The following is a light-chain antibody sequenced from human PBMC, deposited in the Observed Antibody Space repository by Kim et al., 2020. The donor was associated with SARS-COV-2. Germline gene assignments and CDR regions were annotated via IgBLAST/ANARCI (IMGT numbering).Light chain of an antibody. Sequence: SPGERATFSCRASQSVNNNYVAWYQQKPGQAPRLLISGASSRAIGIPDRFSGGGSGTDFTLTISRLEPEDFAVYTCHQYGSSPLTFGGGTKVEIK. CDR2: GAS. CDR3: HQYGSSPLT. V-gene: IGKV3-20*01. CDR1: QSVNNNY. J-gene: IGKJ4*01.